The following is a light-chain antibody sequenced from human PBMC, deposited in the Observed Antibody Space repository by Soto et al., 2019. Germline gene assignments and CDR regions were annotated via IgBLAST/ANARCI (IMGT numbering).Light chain of an antibody. V-gene: IGLV2-14*01. J-gene: IGLJ3*02. CDR3: TSYTSSNTPV. CDR1: SSDVGGYNY. Sequence: QAVVTQPASVSGSPGQSITISCTGTSSDVGGYNYVSWYQQHPGKAPKLMIYEVNNRPSGVSNRFSGSKSGNTASLTISGLQAEDEADYYCTSYTSSNTPVFGGGTKVTVL. CDR2: EVN.